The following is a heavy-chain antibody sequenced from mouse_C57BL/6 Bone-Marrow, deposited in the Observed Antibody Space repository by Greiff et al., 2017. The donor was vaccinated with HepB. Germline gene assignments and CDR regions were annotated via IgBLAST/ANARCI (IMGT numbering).Heavy chain of an antibody. D-gene: IGHD2-1*01. CDR2: IHPSDSDT. V-gene: IGHV1-74*01. Sequence: QVQLQQPGAELVKPGASVKVSCKASGYTFTSYWMHWVKQRPGQSLEWIGRIHPSDSDTNYNQKFKGKSTLTVDKSSRSAYMQLSSMTSEDSAVYYCAIGGNYIAYWGQGTLVTVSA. CDR1: GYTFTSYW. CDR3: AIGGNYIAY. J-gene: IGHJ3*01.